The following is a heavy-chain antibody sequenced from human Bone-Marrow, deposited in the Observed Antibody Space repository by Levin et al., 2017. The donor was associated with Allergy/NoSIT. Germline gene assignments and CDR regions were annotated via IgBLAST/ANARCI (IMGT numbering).Heavy chain of an antibody. Sequence: AGGSLRLSCAASGFTFNTYDMHWVRHATGKGLEWVSGLGSAGDTYYPGSVKGRFTISRENAKNSLYLQMNSLRAGDTAVYYCVRSDEGGMDVWGQGTTVTVSS. CDR2: LGSAGDT. CDR1: GFTFNTYD. CDR3: VRSDEGGMDV. J-gene: IGHJ6*02. V-gene: IGHV3-13*01.